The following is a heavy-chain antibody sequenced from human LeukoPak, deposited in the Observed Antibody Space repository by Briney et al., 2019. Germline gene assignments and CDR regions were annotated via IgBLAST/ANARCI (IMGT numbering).Heavy chain of an antibody. CDR3: ATYRQVLLPFES. CDR2: ISSSSSYI. Sequence: GGSLRLSCAASGFTFSSYSMNWVRQAPGKGLEWVSSISSSSSYIYYADSVKGRFTISRGNAKNSLYLQMNSLRAEDTAIYYCATYRQVLLPFESWGQGTLVTVSS. J-gene: IGHJ4*02. D-gene: IGHD2-8*02. CDR1: GFTFSSYS. V-gene: IGHV3-21*04.